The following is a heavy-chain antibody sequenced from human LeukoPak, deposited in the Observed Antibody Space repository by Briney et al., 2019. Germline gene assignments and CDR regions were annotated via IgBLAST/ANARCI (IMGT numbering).Heavy chain of an antibody. Sequence: GASVKVSCKASGYTFTGYYMHWVRQAPGQGLEWMGWINPNSGGTNYAQKFQGRVTMTRDTSISTAYMELSRLRSDDTAVYYCARGREYSYAFFDYWGQGTLVTVSS. V-gene: IGHV1-2*02. CDR2: INPNSGGT. J-gene: IGHJ4*02. D-gene: IGHD5-18*01. CDR1: GYTFTGYY. CDR3: ARGREYSYAFFDY.